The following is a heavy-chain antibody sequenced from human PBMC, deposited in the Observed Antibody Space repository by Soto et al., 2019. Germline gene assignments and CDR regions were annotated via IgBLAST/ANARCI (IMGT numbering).Heavy chain of an antibody. V-gene: IGHV4-34*01. D-gene: IGHD2-15*01. Sequence: QVQLQQWGAGLLKPSETLSLTCAVYGGSFSGYYWSWIRQPPGRGLEWIGEINHSGSTYYNPSLKTRVTISVDTSKNQFSLKLSSVTAADTAVYYCARPPLYCSGGSCFDYWGQGTLVTVSS. J-gene: IGHJ4*02. CDR1: GGSFSGYY. CDR2: INHSGST. CDR3: ARPPLYCSGGSCFDY.